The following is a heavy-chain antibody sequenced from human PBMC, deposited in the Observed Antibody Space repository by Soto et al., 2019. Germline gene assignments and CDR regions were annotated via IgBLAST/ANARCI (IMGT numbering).Heavy chain of an antibody. V-gene: IGHV3-33*01. CDR3: ARDRGAAAVDY. CDR1: GFTFSSYG. D-gene: IGHD6-13*01. J-gene: IGHJ4*02. Sequence: QVQLVESGGGVVQPGRSLRLSCAASGFTFSSYGMHCVRQAPGKGQEWVAGIWYDGSNKYYADSVKGRFTISRDNSKNTLYLQMNSLRAEDTAVYYCARDRGAAAVDYWGQGTLVTVSS. CDR2: IWYDGSNK.